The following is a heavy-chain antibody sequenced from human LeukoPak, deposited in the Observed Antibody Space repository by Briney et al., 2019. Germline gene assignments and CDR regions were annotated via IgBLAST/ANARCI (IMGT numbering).Heavy chain of an antibody. V-gene: IGHV1-18*04. CDR1: GYTFTSYG. J-gene: IGHJ4*02. D-gene: IGHD3-9*01. Sequence: ASVKVSCKASGYTFTSYGISWVRQAPGQGLEWMGWISAYNGNTNYAQKLQGRVTMTKDPSKSTAHTESRSVRSDDTGVYYCARAKDYDILTGYYKDFDYWGQEPLVTVSS. CDR2: ISAYNGNT. CDR3: ARAKDYDILTGYYKDFDY.